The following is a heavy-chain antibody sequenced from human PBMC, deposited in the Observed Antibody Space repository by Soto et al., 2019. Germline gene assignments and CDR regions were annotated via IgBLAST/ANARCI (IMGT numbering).Heavy chain of an antibody. CDR2: IYYSGST. V-gene: IGHV4-31*03. CDR3: ARTLWFGELLIWFDP. CDR1: GGSISSGGYY. J-gene: IGHJ5*02. Sequence: QVQLQESGPGLVKPSQTLSLTCTVSGGSISSGGYYWSWIRQHPGNGLEWIGYIYYSGSTYYNPSLKSRVTISVDTSKNQFSLKLSSVTAADTAVYYCARTLWFGELLIWFDPWGQGTLVTVSS. D-gene: IGHD3-10*01.